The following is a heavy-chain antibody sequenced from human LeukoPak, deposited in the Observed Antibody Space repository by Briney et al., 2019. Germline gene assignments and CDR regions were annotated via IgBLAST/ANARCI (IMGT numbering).Heavy chain of an antibody. V-gene: IGHV1-46*01. CDR2: INPSGGST. CDR3: ARHCSGGSCYFDY. J-gene: IGHJ4*02. CDR1: GYTFTGYH. D-gene: IGHD2-15*01. Sequence: ASVKVSCKASGYTFTGYHMHWVRHAPGQGLEWMGIINPSGGSTSYAQKFQGRVTMTRDMSTSTVYLELSSLRSEDTAVYYCARHCSGGSCYFDYWGQGTLVTVSS.